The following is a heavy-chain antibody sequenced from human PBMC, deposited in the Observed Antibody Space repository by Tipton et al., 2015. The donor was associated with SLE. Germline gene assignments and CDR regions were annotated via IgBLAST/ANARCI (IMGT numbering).Heavy chain of an antibody. CDR2: ISYDGRNV. CDR1: GFTFSTYA. V-gene: IGHV3-30*09. J-gene: IGHJ4*02. CDR3: ARDEKGLWFGELIPSD. Sequence: SLRLSCAASGFTFSTYAMSWVRQAPGKGLEWVAVISYDGRNVHYAESVEGRFAISRDISKNTVYLQMNSLRAEDTAVYYCARDEKGLWFGELIPSDWGQGTLVTVSS. D-gene: IGHD3-10*01.